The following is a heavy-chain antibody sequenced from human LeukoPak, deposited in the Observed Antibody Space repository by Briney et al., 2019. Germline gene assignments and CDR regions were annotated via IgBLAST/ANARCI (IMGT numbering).Heavy chain of an antibody. CDR2: ISGSGGST. CDR3: ARNIFVGYSGSFLGIDY. V-gene: IGHV3-23*01. CDR1: GFTFSSYA. D-gene: IGHD1-26*01. Sequence: PGGSLRLSCAASGFTFSSYAMSWVRQAPGKGLEWVSAISGSGGSTYYADSVKGRFTISRDNSKNTLFLQMISLRAEDTAVYYCARNIFVGYSGSFLGIDYWGQGTLVSVSS. J-gene: IGHJ4*02.